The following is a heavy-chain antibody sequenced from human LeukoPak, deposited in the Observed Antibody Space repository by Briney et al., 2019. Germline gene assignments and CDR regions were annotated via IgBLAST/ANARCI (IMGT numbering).Heavy chain of an antibody. CDR1: GGSISSGGYS. J-gene: IGHJ4*02. CDR2: IYHSGST. Sequence: SETLSLTCAVSGGSISSGGYSWSWIRQPPGKGLEWIGYIYHSGSTYYNPSLKSRVTISVDRSKNQFSLKLSSVTAADTAVYYCARGRDGYSFYFDYWGQGTLVTVSS. CDR3: ARGRDGYSFYFDY. V-gene: IGHV4-30-2*01. D-gene: IGHD5-24*01.